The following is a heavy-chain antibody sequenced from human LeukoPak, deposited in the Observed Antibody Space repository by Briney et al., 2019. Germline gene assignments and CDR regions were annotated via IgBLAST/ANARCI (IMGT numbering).Heavy chain of an antibody. CDR3: ARPRGWFGELGYFDY. CDR2: IYYSGST. D-gene: IGHD3-10*01. CDR1: GGSISSSSYY. V-gene: IGHV4-39*01. Sequence: SETLSLTCTVSGGSISSSSYYWGWIRQPPGTGLEWIGSIYYSGSTYYNPSLKSRVTISVDTSKNQFSLKLSSVTAADTAVYYCARPRGWFGELGYFDYWGQGTLVTVSS. J-gene: IGHJ4*02.